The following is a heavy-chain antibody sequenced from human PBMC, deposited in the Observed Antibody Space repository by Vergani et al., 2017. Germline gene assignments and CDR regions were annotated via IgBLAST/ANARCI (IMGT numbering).Heavy chain of an antibody. J-gene: IGHJ6*03. D-gene: IGHD2-8*01. CDR2: IYSGGST. V-gene: IGHV3-53*02. Sequence: EVQLVETGGGLIQPGGSLRLSCAASGFTVSSNYMSWVRQAPGKGLEWVSVIYSGGSTYYADSVKGRFTISRDNSKNTLYLQMNNLRAADTAVYYCARSGYCAHGVCYMTYYYYMDVWGKGTAVTVSS. CDR1: GFTVSSNY. CDR3: ARSGYCAHGVCYMTYYYYMDV.